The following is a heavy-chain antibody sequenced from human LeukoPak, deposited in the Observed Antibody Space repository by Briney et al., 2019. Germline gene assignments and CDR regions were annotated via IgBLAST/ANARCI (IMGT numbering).Heavy chain of an antibody. V-gene: IGHV1-18*01. CDR2: ISAYNGNT. CDR1: GGTFSSYA. D-gene: IGHD3-3*01. CDR3: ARGGYDFWSGYYTGIPFDY. J-gene: IGHJ4*02. Sequence: ASVKVSRKASGGTFSSYAISWVRQAPGQGLEWMGWISAYNGNTNYAQKLQGRVTMTTDTSTSTAYMELRSLRSDDTAVYYCARGGYDFWSGYYTGIPFDYWGQGTLVTVSS.